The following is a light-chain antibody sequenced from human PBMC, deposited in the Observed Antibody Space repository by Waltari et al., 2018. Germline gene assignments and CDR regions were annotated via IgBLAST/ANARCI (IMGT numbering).Light chain of an antibody. Sequence: QSVLTQPPSASATPGQRVTISCSGSSSNVEINYVYWYQQLPGTAPKHLIYRNNQRPSGVPDRFSGSKSGTSASLAISGLRSEDEADYYCATWDVSLSGWVFGGGTKLTVL. J-gene: IGLJ3*02. CDR3: ATWDVSLSGWV. CDR2: RNN. V-gene: IGLV1-47*01. CDR1: SSNVEINY.